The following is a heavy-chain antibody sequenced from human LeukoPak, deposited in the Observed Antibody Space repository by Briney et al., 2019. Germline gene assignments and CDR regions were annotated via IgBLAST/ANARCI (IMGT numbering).Heavy chain of an antibody. V-gene: IGHV3-21*01. J-gene: IGHJ4*02. CDR2: ISSSSSYI. Sequence: PGGSLRLSCAASGFTFSIYSMNWVRQAPGKGLEWVSSISSSSSYIYYADSVKGRFTISRDNAKNSLYLQMNSLRAEDTAVYYCARPLCGGDCYTLHYWGQGTLVTVSS. D-gene: IGHD2-21*02. CDR3: ARPLCGGDCYTLHY. CDR1: GFTFSIYS.